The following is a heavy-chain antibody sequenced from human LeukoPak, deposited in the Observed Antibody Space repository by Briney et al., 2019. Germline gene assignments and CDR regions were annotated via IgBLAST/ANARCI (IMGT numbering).Heavy chain of an antibody. CDR2: INTDGSST. J-gene: IGHJ4*02. V-gene: IGHV3-74*01. CDR3: ARDTLNYYDSSGYYWMYFDY. D-gene: IGHD3-22*01. CDR1: GFTFSSYW. Sequence: GGSLRLSCAASGFTFSSYWMHWVRQAPGKGLVLVSRINTDGSSTSYADSVKGRFTISRDNAKNTLYLQMNSLRAEDTAVYYCARDTLNYYDSSGYYWMYFDYWGQGTLVTVSS.